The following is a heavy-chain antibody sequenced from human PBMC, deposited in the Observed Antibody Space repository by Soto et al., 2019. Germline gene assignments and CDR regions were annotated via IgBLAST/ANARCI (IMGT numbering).Heavy chain of an antibody. V-gene: IGHV1-69*13. J-gene: IGHJ6*02. CDR2: IIPIFGTA. D-gene: IGHD4-17*01. Sequence: SVKVSCKASGGTFSSYAISWVRQAPGQGLEWMGGIIPIFGTANYAQKFQGRVTITADESTSTAYMELSSLRSEDTAVYYCARHVYGGYYYYGMDVWGQGTTVTVSS. CDR1: GGTFSSYA. CDR3: ARHVYGGYYYYGMDV.